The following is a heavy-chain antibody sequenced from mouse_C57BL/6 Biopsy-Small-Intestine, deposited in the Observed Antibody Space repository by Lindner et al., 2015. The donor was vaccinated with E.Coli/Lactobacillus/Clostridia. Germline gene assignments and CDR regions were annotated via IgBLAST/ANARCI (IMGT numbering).Heavy chain of an antibody. J-gene: IGHJ2*01. V-gene: IGHV1-66*01. CDR1: GYSFTRYY. Sequence: VQLQESGPELVKPGASVKISCEASGYSFTRYYIHWVKQRPGQGLEWIGWIYPGNGNIKYKEKIKGKATLTADTSSTTVYMQLSSLTSEDSAVYYCAKGNDYPYFDYWGQGTTLTVSS. D-gene: IGHD2-4*01. CDR3: AKGNDYPYFDY. CDR2: IYPGNGNI.